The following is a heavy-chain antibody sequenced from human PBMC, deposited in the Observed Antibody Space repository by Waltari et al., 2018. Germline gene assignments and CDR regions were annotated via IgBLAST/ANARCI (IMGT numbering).Heavy chain of an antibody. CDR3: ARDGSLLVVVPAASPFDI. Sequence: QVQLQESGPGLVKPSETLSLTCTVSGGSISSYYWSWIRQPAGKGLEWIGRIYTSGSTNDNPSLKSRVTRSVDTSKNQFSLKLSSVTAADTAVYYCARDGSLLVVVPAASPFDIWGQGTMVTVSS. D-gene: IGHD2-2*01. V-gene: IGHV4-4*07. J-gene: IGHJ3*02. CDR1: GGSISSYY. CDR2: IYTSGST.